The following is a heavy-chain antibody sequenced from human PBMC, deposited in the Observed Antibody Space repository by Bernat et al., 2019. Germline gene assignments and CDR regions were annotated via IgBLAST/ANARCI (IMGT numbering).Heavy chain of an antibody. Sequence: QVQLQESGPGLVKPSQTLSLTCTVSGGSISSSSYYWGWIRQPPGKGLEWIGSIYYSGSTYYNPSLKSRVTISVDTSKNQFSLKLSSVTAADTAVYYCARGLSGWYEGGYFDYWGQGTLVTVSS. CDR1: GGSISSSSYY. V-gene: IGHV4-39*01. CDR2: IYYSGST. J-gene: IGHJ4*02. CDR3: ARGLSGWYEGGYFDY. D-gene: IGHD6-19*01.